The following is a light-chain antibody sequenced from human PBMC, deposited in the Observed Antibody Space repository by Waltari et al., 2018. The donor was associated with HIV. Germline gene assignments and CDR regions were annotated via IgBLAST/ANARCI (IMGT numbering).Light chain of an antibody. Sequence: QSALTQPPSASGSPGQSVTISCTGTISHVGGYNYVSWYQQHTGKARKHMMEEVRKGPSGVPDGFFGSKSGNTAYRTVSGLQAEDEADYYCSTYAGSNKYVVFGGGTKVT. CDR3: STYAGSNKYVV. J-gene: IGLJ2*01. CDR1: ISHVGGYNY. V-gene: IGLV2-8*01. CDR2: EVR.